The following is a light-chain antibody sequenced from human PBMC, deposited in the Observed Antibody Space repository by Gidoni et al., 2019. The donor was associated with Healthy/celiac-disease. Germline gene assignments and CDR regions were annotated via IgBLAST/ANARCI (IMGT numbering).Light chain of an antibody. CDR1: QSVLYSSNNKNY. J-gene: IGKJ4*01. CDR3: QQYYSTPLT. V-gene: IGKV4-1*01. CDR2: WAS. Sequence: CKSSQSVLYSSNNKNYLAWYQQKPGQPPKLLIYWASTRESGVPDRFSGSGSGTDFTLTISSLQAEDVAVYYCQQYYSTPLTFXGXTKVEIK.